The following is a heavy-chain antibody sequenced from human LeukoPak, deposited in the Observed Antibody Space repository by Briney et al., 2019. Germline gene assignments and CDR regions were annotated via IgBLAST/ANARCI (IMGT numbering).Heavy chain of an antibody. V-gene: IGHV4-39*01. CDR1: GDSFTSTDDF. CDR3: ARSSYSSGRYGGLDV. CDR2: VNYSGKT. D-gene: IGHD3-22*01. J-gene: IGHJ6*02. Sequence: SETLSLTCTVSGDSFTSTDDFWGWIRQPPGKGLEWIGSVNYSGKTYYNPSLKSRVIISVDTSKNQVSLRLSSVTAADTAVYYCARSSYSSGRYGGLDVWGQGTTVTVSS.